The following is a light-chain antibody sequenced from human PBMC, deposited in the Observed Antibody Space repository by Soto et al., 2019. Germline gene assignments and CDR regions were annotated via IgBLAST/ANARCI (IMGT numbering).Light chain of an antibody. CDR3: HQYGSSPST. CDR2: GAS. J-gene: IGKJ1*01. CDR1: QSVSSDY. V-gene: IGKV3-20*01. Sequence: EIVLTQSPGTLSLSPGERAALSCRASQSVSSDYLAWYQQKPGQGPRLLMYGASSRATGIPDRFSGNGSGTDFTLTISRLEPEDFAVYYCHQYGSSPSTFGQGTKVDIK.